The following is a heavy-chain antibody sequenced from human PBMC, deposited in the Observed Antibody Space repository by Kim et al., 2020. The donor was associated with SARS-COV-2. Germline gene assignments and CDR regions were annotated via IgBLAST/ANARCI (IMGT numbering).Heavy chain of an antibody. CDR3: ARAGGLVAAAGTNWFDP. Sequence: SVKVSCKASGGTFSSYAISWVRQAPGQGLEWMGGIIPIFGTANYAQKFQGRVTITADESTSTAYMELSSLRSEDTAVYYCARAGGLVAAAGTNWFDPWGQGTLVTVSS. D-gene: IGHD6-13*01. CDR2: IIPIFGTA. V-gene: IGHV1-69*13. CDR1: GGTFSSYA. J-gene: IGHJ5*02.